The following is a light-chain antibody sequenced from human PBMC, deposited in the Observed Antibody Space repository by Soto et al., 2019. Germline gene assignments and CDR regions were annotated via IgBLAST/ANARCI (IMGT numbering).Light chain of an antibody. CDR1: QSISST. J-gene: IGKJ5*01. CDR3: QQYNNWPIT. Sequence: EIVMTQSPGTVSVSPGGGATLSCGASQSISSTLAWYQQKPGQAPRLLIYDASTRATGIPARFSGSGSGTEFTLTVSSLQSEDFALYYCQQYNNWPITFGQGTRLEIK. V-gene: IGKV3-15*01. CDR2: DAS.